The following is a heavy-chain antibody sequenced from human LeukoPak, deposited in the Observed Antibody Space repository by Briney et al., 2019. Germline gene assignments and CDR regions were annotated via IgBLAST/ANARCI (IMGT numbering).Heavy chain of an antibody. Sequence: GASVKVSCKASGYTFTSYGISWVRQAPGQGLEWMGWISAYNGNTNYAQKLQGRVTMTTDTSTSTAYMELSSLRSEDTAVYYCATEVGATHYYYYGMDVWGQGTTVTVSS. CDR1: GYTFTSYG. J-gene: IGHJ6*02. V-gene: IGHV1-18*01. D-gene: IGHD1-26*01. CDR2: ISAYNGNT. CDR3: ATEVGATHYYYYGMDV.